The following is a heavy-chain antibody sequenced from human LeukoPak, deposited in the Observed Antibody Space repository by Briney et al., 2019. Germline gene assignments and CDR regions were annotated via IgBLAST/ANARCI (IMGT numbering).Heavy chain of an antibody. Sequence: GGSLRLSCAASGFTFSSYAMSWVRQAPGKGLEWVSAISGSGASTYYADSVKGRFTISRDNSKNTLYLQMNSLRAEGTAIYYCAKGLDSSGYSKYYFDYWGQGTLVTVSS. CDR3: AKGLDSSGYSKYYFDY. D-gene: IGHD3-22*01. CDR1: GFTFSSYA. CDR2: ISGSGAST. V-gene: IGHV3-23*01. J-gene: IGHJ4*02.